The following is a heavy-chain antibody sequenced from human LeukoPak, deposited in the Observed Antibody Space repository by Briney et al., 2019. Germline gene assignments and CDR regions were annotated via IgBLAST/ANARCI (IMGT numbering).Heavy chain of an antibody. D-gene: IGHD3-22*01. CDR3: ARHSISYSRYYYYGMDV. V-gene: IGHV5-51*01. Sequence: GESLKISCKGSGYSFTSYWIGWVRQMPGKGLEWMGIIYPGDSDTRYSPSFQGQVTISADKSISTAYLQWSSLKASDTAMYYCARHSISYSRYYYYGMDVWGQGTTVTVSS. CDR1: GYSFTSYW. J-gene: IGHJ6*02. CDR2: IYPGDSDT.